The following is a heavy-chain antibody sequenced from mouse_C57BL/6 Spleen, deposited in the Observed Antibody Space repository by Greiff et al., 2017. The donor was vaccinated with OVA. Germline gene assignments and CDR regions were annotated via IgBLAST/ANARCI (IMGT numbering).Heavy chain of an antibody. CDR1: GYTFTSYW. D-gene: IGHD1-1*01. J-gene: IGHJ2*01. Sequence: QVQLKQSGAELVRPGSSVKLSCKASGYTFTSYWMHWVKQRPIQGLEWIGNIDPSDSETHYNQKFKDKATLTVDKSSSTAYMQLSSLTSEDSAVYYCASPRGSSYGFDYWGQGTTLTVSS. CDR3: ASPRGSSYGFDY. V-gene: IGHV1-52*01. CDR2: IDPSDSET.